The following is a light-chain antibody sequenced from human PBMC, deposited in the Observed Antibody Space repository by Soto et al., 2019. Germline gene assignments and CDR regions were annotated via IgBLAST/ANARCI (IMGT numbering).Light chain of an antibody. CDR1: QSVSSNY. J-gene: IGKJ3*01. CDR2: GAS. Sequence: EIVLTQSPGTLSLSPGERATLSCRASQSVSSNYLAWYQQKPGQAPRLLIYGASSRATGVPDRFSGSGSGTDLTLTISRLEPEDFAVYSCQHYGTSRVTFGPGTKVDIK. V-gene: IGKV3-20*01. CDR3: QHYGTSRVT.